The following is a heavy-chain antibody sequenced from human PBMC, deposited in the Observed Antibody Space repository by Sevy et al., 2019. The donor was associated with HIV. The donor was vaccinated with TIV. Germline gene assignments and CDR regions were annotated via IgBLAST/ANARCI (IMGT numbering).Heavy chain of an antibody. V-gene: IGHV3-23*01. D-gene: IGHD2-21*02. CDR1: GFTFSIYA. CDR2: EAGSGGST. Sequence: GGSLRLSCAASGFTFSIYAMNWVRQAPGKGLEWVSGEAGSGGSTYHADSVKGRFTISRDDSKSTLYLQMNSLRAEDTAVYYCAKDLGDPVAFDTWGQGTMVTVSS. J-gene: IGHJ3*02. CDR3: AKDLGDPVAFDT.